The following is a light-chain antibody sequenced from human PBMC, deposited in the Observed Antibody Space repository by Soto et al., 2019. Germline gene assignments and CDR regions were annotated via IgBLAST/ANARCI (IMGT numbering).Light chain of an antibody. Sequence: EIVLTQSPGTLSLSPGERATLSCRASQSVNNNLAWYQQKLGQAPRVLIYGASTRATGIPARFTGSGSGTEFILTITSLQSEDSAVYYCQECNTWPWTFGQGTKVDIK. J-gene: IGKJ1*01. CDR1: QSVNNN. V-gene: IGKV3-15*01. CDR3: QECNTWPWT. CDR2: GAS.